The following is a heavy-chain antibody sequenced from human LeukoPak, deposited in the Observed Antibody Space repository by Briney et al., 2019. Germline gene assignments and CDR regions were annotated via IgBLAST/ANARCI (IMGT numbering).Heavy chain of an antibody. D-gene: IGHD6-19*01. CDR3: ARVRVAVAATRDFDY. Sequence: ASVTVSCTASGYTFTSYGISWVRQAPGQGLEWMGWISAYNGNTNYAQKLQGRVTMTTDTSTSTAYMELRSLRSDDTAVYYCARVRVAVAATRDFDYWGQGTLVTVSS. V-gene: IGHV1-18*01. CDR2: ISAYNGNT. CDR1: GYTFTSYG. J-gene: IGHJ4*02.